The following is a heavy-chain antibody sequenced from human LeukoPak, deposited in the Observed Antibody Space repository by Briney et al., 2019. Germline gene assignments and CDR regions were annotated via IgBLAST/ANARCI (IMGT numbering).Heavy chain of an antibody. CDR2: IYRAGST. J-gene: IGHJ3*02. CDR1: GFTVSNNY. CDR3: AREASSAYYAFDT. V-gene: IGHV3-53*01. Sequence: GGSLRLSCAASGFTVSNNYMSWVRQAPGKGLEWVSFIYRAGSTYYADSVKGRFTISRDNSKNTLYLQMNRLRAEDTAVYYCAREASSAYYAFDTWGQGTMVTVSS. D-gene: IGHD3-22*01.